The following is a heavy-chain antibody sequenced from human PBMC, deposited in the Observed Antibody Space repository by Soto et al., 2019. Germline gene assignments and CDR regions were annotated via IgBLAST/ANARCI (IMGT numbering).Heavy chain of an antibody. J-gene: IGHJ3*02. Sequence: SEALSLTCTDSVGSISSDYWSWIRQPPGKGLEWIGYIYYSGSTNYNPSLKSRVTISVDTSKNQFSLKLSSVTAADTAVYYCARGLATNSFDAFDIWGQGTMVTVSS. CDR1: VGSISSDY. CDR3: ARGLATNSFDAFDI. V-gene: IGHV4-59*01. CDR2: IYYSGST. D-gene: IGHD5-12*01.